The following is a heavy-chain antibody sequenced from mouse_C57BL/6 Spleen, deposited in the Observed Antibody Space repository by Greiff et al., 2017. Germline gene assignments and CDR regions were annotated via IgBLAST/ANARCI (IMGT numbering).Heavy chain of an antibody. Sequence: DVMLVESGEGLVKPGGSLKLSCAASGFTFSSYAMSWVRQTPEKRLEWVAYISSGGDYIYYADTVKGRFTISRDNARNTLYLQMSSLKSEDTAMYYCTREGLLEIAMDYWGQGTSVTVSS. V-gene: IGHV5-9-1*02. D-gene: IGHD2-3*01. CDR1: GFTFSSYA. CDR3: TREGLLEIAMDY. CDR2: ISSGGDYI. J-gene: IGHJ4*01.